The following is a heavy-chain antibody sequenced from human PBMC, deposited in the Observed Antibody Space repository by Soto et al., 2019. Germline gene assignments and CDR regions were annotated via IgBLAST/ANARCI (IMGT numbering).Heavy chain of an antibody. CDR1: AFTFSGYL. D-gene: IGHD4-17*01. CDR3: ARGLNYGDYGRGYYFDY. CDR2: IKQDGSEM. V-gene: IGHV3-7*03. Sequence: DGSLRRSCSASAFTFSGYLMSWVGQSPGKGLEWVANIKQDGSEMHYVDSVKGRFTISRDNAKNSLYLQMDSLRAGDTAVYYCARGLNYGDYGRGYYFDYWGQGTLVTVSS. J-gene: IGHJ4*02.